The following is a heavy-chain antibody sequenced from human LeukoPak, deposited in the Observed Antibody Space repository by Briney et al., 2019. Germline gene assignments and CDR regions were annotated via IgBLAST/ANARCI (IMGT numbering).Heavy chain of an antibody. CDR1: GFTFRSYS. CDR3: ARDVLRWYYYYYGMDV. J-gene: IGHJ6*02. Sequence: GGSLRLSCAASGFTFRSYSMNWVRQAPGKGLEWVSSISSSTYIYYADSVKGRFIISRDNAKNSLYLQMNSLRAEDTAVYYCARDVLRWYYYYYGMDVWGQGTTVTVSS. V-gene: IGHV3-21*01. CDR2: ISSSTYI. D-gene: IGHD4-23*01.